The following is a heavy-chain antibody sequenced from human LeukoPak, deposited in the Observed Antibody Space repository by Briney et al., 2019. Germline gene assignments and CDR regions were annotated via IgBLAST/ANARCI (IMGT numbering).Heavy chain of an antibody. CDR3: ARGLSLVPSYFDY. CDR2: ISYDGSNK. CDR1: GFTFSSYA. D-gene: IGHD2-2*01. J-gene: IGHJ4*02. V-gene: IGHV3-30*04. Sequence: GSLRLSCAASGFTFSSYAMHWVRQAPGKGLEWVAVISYDGSNKYYADYVKGRFTISRDNSKNTLYLQMNSPRAEDTAVYYCARGLSLVPSYFDYWGQGTLVTVSS.